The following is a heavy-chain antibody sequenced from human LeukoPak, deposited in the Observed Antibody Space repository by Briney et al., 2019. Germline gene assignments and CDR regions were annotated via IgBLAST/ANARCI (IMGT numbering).Heavy chain of an antibody. CDR2: INSDGSST. CDR3: ARVIGSSRAHLYYYYGMDV. J-gene: IGHJ6*02. D-gene: IGHD6-13*01. Sequence: PGGSPRLSCAASGFTFSSYWMHWVRQAPGKGLVWVSRINSDGSSTSYADSVKGRFTISRDNAKNTLYLQMNSLRAEDTAVYYCARVIGSSRAHLYYYYGMDVWGQGTTVTVSS. V-gene: IGHV3-74*01. CDR1: GFTFSSYW.